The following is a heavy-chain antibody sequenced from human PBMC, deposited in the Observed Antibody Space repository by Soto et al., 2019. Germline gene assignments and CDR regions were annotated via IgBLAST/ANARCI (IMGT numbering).Heavy chain of an antibody. CDR2: INAGNGIR. V-gene: IGHV1-3*01. D-gene: IGHD5-18*01. CDR1: GFIFSDSA. Sequence: QVQLVQSGAEVKKPGASVKVACKASGFIFSDSALTWVRQAPGQRLEWMGWINAGNGIRKYSQKFQGRVTITRGTSSSTAYLELSSLRSDDTAVYYCAREEGQLADYWGQGTLVTVSS. CDR3: AREEGQLADY. J-gene: IGHJ4*02.